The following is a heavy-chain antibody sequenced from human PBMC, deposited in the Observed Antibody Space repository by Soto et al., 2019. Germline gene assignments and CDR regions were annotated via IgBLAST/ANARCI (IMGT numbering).Heavy chain of an antibody. D-gene: IGHD3-3*01. CDR3: SRQASDFWSGKPQYYMDV. Sequence: GGSQRLSCAASGFTFSGSAVHWVRQASGKGLEWVGRIRSKGNNYATAYGASLKGRFTISRDDSKNTAYLQMNSLNTEDTAVYYCSRQASDFWSGKPQYYMDVWGKGTTVTVSS. V-gene: IGHV3-73*01. CDR2: IRSKGNNYAT. CDR1: GFTFSGSA. J-gene: IGHJ6*03.